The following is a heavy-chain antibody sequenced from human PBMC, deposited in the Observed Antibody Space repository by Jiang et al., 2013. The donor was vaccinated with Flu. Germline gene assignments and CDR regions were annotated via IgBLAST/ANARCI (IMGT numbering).Heavy chain of an antibody. D-gene: IGHD2-2*02. J-gene: IGHJ6*02. CDR2: IIPIFGTA. CDR1: GGTFSSYA. Sequence: VQLVESGAEVKKPGSSVKVSCKASGGTFSSYAISWVRQAPGQGLEWMGGIIPIFGTANYAQKFQGRVTITADESTSTAYMELSSLRSEDTAVYYCARDPAIPAAIRREIYGMDVWGQGTTVTVSS. CDR3: ARDPAIPAAIRREIYGMDV. V-gene: IGHV1-69*01.